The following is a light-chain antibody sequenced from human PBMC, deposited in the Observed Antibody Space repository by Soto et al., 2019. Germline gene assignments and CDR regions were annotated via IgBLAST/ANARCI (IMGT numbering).Light chain of an antibody. CDR2: AAS. V-gene: IGKV1-39*01. CDR3: QQSYSTPLT. CDR1: QSIISY. J-gene: IGKJ4*01. Sequence: IHMTESPGSRGASVGGRLTVACRASQSIISYLNWSQQQPRKAPKLLTYAASSLQRGVPSRFSGSGSGTDFTPTISSPQPEAFATYYCQQSYSTPLTSGGAPKVDIK.